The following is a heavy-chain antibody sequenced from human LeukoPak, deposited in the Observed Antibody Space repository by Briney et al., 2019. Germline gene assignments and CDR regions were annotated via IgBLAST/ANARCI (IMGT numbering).Heavy chain of an antibody. D-gene: IGHD3-16*01. Sequence: PGGSLRLSCAASGFTFSSYGMHWVRQAPGKGLEWVAVISYDGSNKYYADSVKGRFTISRDNSKNTLYLQMNSLRAEDTAVYYCAKVLTELGDGYYYYYGMDVWGQGTTVTVSS. J-gene: IGHJ6*02. CDR3: AKVLTELGDGYYYYYGMDV. V-gene: IGHV3-30*18. CDR2: ISYDGSNK. CDR1: GFTFSSYG.